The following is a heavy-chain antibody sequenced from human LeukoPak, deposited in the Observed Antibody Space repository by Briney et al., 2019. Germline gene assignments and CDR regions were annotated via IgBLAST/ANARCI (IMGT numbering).Heavy chain of an antibody. D-gene: IGHD5-12*01. Sequence: GGSLRLSCAASGFTFSSYSMNLVRQAPGKGLEWVSSISSNSNYIYYADSLKGRFTSSRDNAKNSLYLQMNSLRVEDTAVYYCARKGAYAFDYWGQGTLVTVSS. CDR2: ISSNSNYI. V-gene: IGHV3-21*01. CDR1: GFTFSSYS. CDR3: ARKGAYAFDY. J-gene: IGHJ4*02.